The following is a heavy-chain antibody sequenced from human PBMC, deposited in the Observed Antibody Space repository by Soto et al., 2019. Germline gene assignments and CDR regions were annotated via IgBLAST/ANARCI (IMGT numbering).Heavy chain of an antibody. V-gene: IGHV3-7*01. D-gene: IGHD6-13*01. Sequence: GGSLRLSCAASGFNFGVFWMGWVRQAPGKGLEWVADINQDGSEKYYVDSVKGRFTISRDNAKTSLDLQMYSLTVEDTAVYYCARASSFDQTAAGGGSSWGRGTLVTVSS. CDR3: ARASSFDQTAAGGGSS. CDR1: GFNFGVFW. J-gene: IGHJ5*02. CDR2: INQDGSEK.